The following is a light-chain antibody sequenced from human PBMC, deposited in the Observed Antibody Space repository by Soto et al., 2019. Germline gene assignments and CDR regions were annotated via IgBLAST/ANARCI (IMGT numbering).Light chain of an antibody. V-gene: IGKV3-11*01. J-gene: IGKJ2*02. CDR3: QQRAKWPST. Sequence: EVVLTQSPDTLSLSPGETATLSCRASQSVDRYVAGYQQKLGQAPRLLIYDAYTRATGVAARFTGSGFATDFSLTITSLEPEDFGVYYCQQRAKWPSTFGPGTKVE. CDR1: QSVDRY. CDR2: DAY.